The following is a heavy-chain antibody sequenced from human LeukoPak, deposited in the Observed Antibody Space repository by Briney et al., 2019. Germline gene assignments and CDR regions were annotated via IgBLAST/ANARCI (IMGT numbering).Heavy chain of an antibody. D-gene: IGHD3-10*01. J-gene: IGHJ5*02. V-gene: IGHV1-69*06. CDR1: GGTFSSYA. Sequence: SVKVSCKASGGTFSSYAISWVRQAPGQGLEWMGGIIPIFGTANYAQKFQGRVTITADKSTSTAYMELSSLRSEDTAVYYCARVQGIGIWFGELLPNRFDPWGQGTLVTVSS. CDR3: ARVQGIGIWFGELLPNRFDP. CDR2: IIPIFGTA.